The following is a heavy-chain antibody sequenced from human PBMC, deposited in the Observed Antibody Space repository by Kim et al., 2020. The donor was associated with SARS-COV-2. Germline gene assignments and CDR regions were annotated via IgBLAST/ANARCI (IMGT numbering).Heavy chain of an antibody. CDR2: ISSSSSYI. V-gene: IGHV3-21*01. Sequence: GGSLRLSCAASGFTFSSYSMNWVRQAPGKGLEWVSSISSSSSYIYYADSVKGRFTISRDNAKNSLYLQMNSLRAEDTAVYYCARDGTIFGVVIYYYYGMDVWGQGTTVTVSS. D-gene: IGHD3-3*01. CDR3: ARDGTIFGVVIYYYYGMDV. J-gene: IGHJ6*02. CDR1: GFTFSSYS.